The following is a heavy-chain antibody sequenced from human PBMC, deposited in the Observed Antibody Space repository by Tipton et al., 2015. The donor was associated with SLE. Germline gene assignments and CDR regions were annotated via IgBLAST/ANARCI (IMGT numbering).Heavy chain of an antibody. J-gene: IGHJ4*02. V-gene: IGHV4-34*01. CDR3: ARGDYGDSFEY. Sequence: TLSLTCAVYGGSFSGYYWSWIRQPPGKGLEWIREINHSGSTNYNPSLKSRVTISVDTSKNQFSLKLSSVTAADTAVYYCARGDYGDSFEYWGQGTLVTVSS. CDR1: GGSFSGYY. CDR2: INHSGST. D-gene: IGHD4-17*01.